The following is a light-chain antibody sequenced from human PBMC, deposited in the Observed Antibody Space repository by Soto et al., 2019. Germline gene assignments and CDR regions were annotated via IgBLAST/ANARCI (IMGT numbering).Light chain of an antibody. V-gene: IGKV3-20*01. CDR3: HQYDSSPIT. CDR1: QSVSSSY. Sequence: EMVLTQSPGTLSLSPGERATLSCRASQSVSSSYLAWYQQKPGQAPRLLIYGASSRATGIPDRFSGSGSGPDFTLTISRLEPEDFAVFYCHQYDSSPITFGQGTRMEIK. J-gene: IGKJ5*01. CDR2: GAS.